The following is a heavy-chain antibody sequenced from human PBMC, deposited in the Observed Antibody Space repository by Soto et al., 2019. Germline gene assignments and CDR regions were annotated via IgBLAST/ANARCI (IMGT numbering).Heavy chain of an antibody. V-gene: IGHV3-23*01. J-gene: IGHJ4*02. Sequence: EVQLLESGGGLVQPGGSLRLSCAASGFTISNYAMGWVRQAPGKGLEWVSSLSGSGDNTYYADSVKGRVTISRDNSRDNSKNTLYLQMNSLRAEDTAVYYCTRSRGWYTFDYWGQGTLFTVSS. CDR2: LSGSGDNT. CDR1: GFTISNYA. D-gene: IGHD6-19*01. CDR3: TRSRGWYTFDY.